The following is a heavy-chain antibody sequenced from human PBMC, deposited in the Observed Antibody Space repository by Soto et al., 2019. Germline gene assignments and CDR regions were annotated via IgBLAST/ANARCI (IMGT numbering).Heavy chain of an antibody. CDR1: CLLKYLQ. J-gene: IGHJ4*02. D-gene: IGHD1-1*01. CDR3: ARRYGYSFDY. Sequence: VPLPEFGPRMVKPFEDPALPCHGLGCLLKYLQRSWVPEAPGKGLEWIGYIYYSGSTNYNPSLKSRVTISVDTSKNQFSLKLSSVTAADTAVYYCARRYGYSFDYWGQGTLVTVSS. CDR2: IYYSGST. V-gene: IGHV4-59*08.